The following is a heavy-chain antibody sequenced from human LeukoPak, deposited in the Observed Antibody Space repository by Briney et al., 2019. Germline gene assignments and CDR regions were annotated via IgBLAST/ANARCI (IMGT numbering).Heavy chain of an antibody. Sequence: PGGSLRLSCAGSGFPFSSHGMNWVRQAPGKGLEWVSGISPGGGPTYYADSVKGRFSISRDDLKNTLYLQMTNLSAEDTAVYYCAKDGAWLRFDDWGQGILVTVSS. D-gene: IGHD5-12*01. V-gene: IGHV3-23*01. J-gene: IGHJ4*02. CDR1: GFPFSSHG. CDR3: AKDGAWLRFDD. CDR2: ISPGGGPT.